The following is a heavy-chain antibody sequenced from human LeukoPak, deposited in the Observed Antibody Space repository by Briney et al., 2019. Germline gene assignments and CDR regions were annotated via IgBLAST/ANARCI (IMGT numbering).Heavy chain of an antibody. V-gene: IGHV3-66*01. CDR1: GFSVSTNY. Sequence: GGSLRLSCAASGFSVSTNYMSWVRQAPGKGLEWVSVIYSSGNTYYADSVKGRATISRDTSKNTLYLQMNSLRAEDTAVYYCARAVVVINNFDYWGQGTLVTVSS. CDR2: IYSSGNT. CDR3: ARAVVVINNFDY. J-gene: IGHJ4*02. D-gene: IGHD3-22*01.